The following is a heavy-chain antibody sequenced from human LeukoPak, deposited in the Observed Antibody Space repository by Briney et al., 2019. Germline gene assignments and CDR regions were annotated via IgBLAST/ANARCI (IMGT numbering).Heavy chain of an antibody. V-gene: IGHV3-30*02. Sequence: GGSLRLSCAASGFTFSSYGMHWVRQAPGKGLEWVAFIRYDGSNKYYADSVKGRFTISRDNSKNTLYLQMNSLRAEDTAVYYCAKEYDILTGYANGGFDYWGQGTLVTVSS. CDR3: AKEYDILTGYANGGFDY. D-gene: IGHD3-9*01. CDR2: IRYDGSNK. J-gene: IGHJ4*02. CDR1: GFTFSSYG.